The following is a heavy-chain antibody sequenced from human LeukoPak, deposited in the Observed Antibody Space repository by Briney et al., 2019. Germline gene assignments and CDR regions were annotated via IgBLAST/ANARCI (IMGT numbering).Heavy chain of an antibody. V-gene: IGHV3-15*01. CDR1: GFTFSNAW. D-gene: IGHD2-2*01. CDR2: IKSKTDGGTA. CDR3: TNIVVVPAAMWIDY. Sequence: GGSLRLSCAASGFTFSNAWMSWVRQAPGKGLEWVGRIKSKTDGGTADYAAPVKGRFTISRDDSKNTLYLQMNSLKTEDTAVYYCTNIVVVPAAMWIDYWGQGTLVIVSS. J-gene: IGHJ4*02.